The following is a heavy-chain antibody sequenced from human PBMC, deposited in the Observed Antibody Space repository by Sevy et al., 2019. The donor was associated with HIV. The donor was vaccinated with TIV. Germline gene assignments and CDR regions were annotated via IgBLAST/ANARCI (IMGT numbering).Heavy chain of an antibody. CDR3: AHETFGRFES. CDR1: GFTFSANW. V-gene: IGHV3-7*01. CDR2: IKADGSDK. Sequence: GGSVRLSCAASGFTFSANWMNWVRQAPGKGLEWVANIKADGSDKHYVDSVEGRFIISRDNAKNLLFLQMNSLRVEDTAVYYCAHETFGRFESWGQGTLVTVSS. D-gene: IGHD3-16*01. J-gene: IGHJ4*02.